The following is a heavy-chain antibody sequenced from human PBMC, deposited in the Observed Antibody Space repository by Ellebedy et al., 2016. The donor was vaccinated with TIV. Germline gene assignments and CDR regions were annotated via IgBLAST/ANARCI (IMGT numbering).Heavy chain of an antibody. J-gene: IGHJ4*02. V-gene: IGHV1-18*01. CDR1: GYSFTTHP. Sequence: AASVKVSCKASGYSFTTHPITWVRQAPGQGLEWMGWISPYNGNTKYAQNFQDRLTMTTETSTATAHMELRSLTSDDTAVYYCGRVQLSPIYFDYWGQGTLVTVSS. D-gene: IGHD3-16*02. CDR3: GRVQLSPIYFDY. CDR2: ISPYNGNT.